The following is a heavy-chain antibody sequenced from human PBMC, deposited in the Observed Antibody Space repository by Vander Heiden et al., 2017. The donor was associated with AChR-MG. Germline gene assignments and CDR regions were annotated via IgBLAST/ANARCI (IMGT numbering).Heavy chain of an antibody. CDR3: AKSSLLGYCSGGSCYSDPDWYFDL. D-gene: IGHD2-15*01. V-gene: IGHV3-23*01. CDR1: GFTFSSHA. CDR2: ISGSGGST. J-gene: IGHJ2*01. Sequence: EVQLLESGGGLVQPGGSLRLSCAASGFTFSSHAMSWVRPAPGKGLTWVSAISGSGGSTYYADSVKGRFTISRDNSKNTLYLQMNSLRAEDTAVYYCAKSSLLGYCSGGSCYSDPDWYFDLWGRGTLVTVSS.